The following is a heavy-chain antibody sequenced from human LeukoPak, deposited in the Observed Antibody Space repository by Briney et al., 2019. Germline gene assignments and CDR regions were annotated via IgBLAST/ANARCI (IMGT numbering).Heavy chain of an antibody. CDR3: ATCLPPDGIVGATVDWFDP. Sequence: ASVKVSCKVSGYTLTEVAMHWVRQAPGKGLEWMGGLDPEDGETDYARKFQGRVTMTEDTSTDTAYMELSSLSSEDTAVYYCATCLPPDGIVGATVDWFDPWGQGTLVTVSS. D-gene: IGHD1-26*01. CDR1: GYTLTEVA. CDR2: LDPEDGET. J-gene: IGHJ5*02. V-gene: IGHV1-24*01.